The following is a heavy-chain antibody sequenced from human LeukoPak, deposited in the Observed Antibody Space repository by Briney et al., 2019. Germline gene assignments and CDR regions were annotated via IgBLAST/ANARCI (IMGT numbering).Heavy chain of an antibody. J-gene: IGHJ5*02. V-gene: IGHV3-9*01. CDR2: ISWNSGSI. CDR3: AKGYYSLTDWFDP. D-gene: IGHD2-8*01. Sequence: PGGSLRLSCAASGFTFSSYAMSWVRQAPGKGLEWVSGISWNSGSIGYADSVKGRFTISRDNAKNSLYLQMNSLRAEDTALYYCAKGYYSLTDWFDPWGQGTLVTVSS. CDR1: GFTFSSYA.